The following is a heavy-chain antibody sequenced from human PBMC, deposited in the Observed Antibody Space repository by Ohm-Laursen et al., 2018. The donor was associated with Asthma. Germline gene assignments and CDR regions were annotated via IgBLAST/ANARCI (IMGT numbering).Heavy chain of an antibody. Sequence: SETLSLTCAVSGGSISSSNWWSWVRQPPGKGLEWIGEIYHSGSTNYNPSLKSRVTISVDKSKNQFSLKLSSVTAADTAVYYCARDPVLGYCSSTSCYVGGLYYYYGMDVWGQGTTVTVSS. CDR3: ARDPVLGYCSSTSCYVGGLYYYYGMDV. CDR2: IYHSGST. J-gene: IGHJ6*02. CDR1: GGSISSSNW. V-gene: IGHV4-4*02. D-gene: IGHD2-2*01.